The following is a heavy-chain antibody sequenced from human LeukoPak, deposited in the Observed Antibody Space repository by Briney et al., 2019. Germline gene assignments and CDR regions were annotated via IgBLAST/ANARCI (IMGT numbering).Heavy chain of an antibody. V-gene: IGHV4-59*08. D-gene: IGHD2-2*01. J-gene: IGHJ5*02. CDR2: IYYSGST. CDR1: GGSISSYY. CDR3: ARVTDIVVVPDHNWFDP. Sequence: SETLSLTCTVSGGSISSYYWSWIRQPPGKGLEWIGYIYYSGSTNYNPSLKSRVTISVDTSKNQFSLKLSSVTAADTAVYYCARVTDIVVVPDHNWFDPWGQGTLVTVSS.